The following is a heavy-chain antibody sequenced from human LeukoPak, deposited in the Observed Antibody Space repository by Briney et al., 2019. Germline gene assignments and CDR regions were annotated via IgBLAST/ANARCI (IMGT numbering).Heavy chain of an antibody. V-gene: IGHV3-23*01. CDR1: GFTFSSFA. J-gene: IGHJ4*02. Sequence: PGGSLRLSCVASGFTFSSFAMIWVRQAPGKGLEWVSVIGSHSGGIQYADSVKGRFTISRDNSKNTLYLQMNSLRAEDTAVYYCARVPVDRFIPPWYSSGWYYFDYWGQGTLVTVSS. CDR3: ARVPVDRFIPPWYSSGWYYFDY. CDR2: IGSHSGGI. D-gene: IGHD6-19*01.